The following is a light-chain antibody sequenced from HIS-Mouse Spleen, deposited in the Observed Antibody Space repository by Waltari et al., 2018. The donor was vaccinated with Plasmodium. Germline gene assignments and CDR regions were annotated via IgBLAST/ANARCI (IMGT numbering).Light chain of an antibody. CDR2: GAS. Sequence: EIAMTQSLATLSASPGESATLTCRASKSVSSYLAWYQQKPGQAPGLLIYGASTRATGIPARFSGSGSGTEFTLTISSLQSEDFAVYYCQQYNSWSFTFGPGTKVDIK. CDR3: QQYNSWSFT. CDR1: KSVSSY. J-gene: IGKJ3*01. V-gene: IGKV3-15*01.